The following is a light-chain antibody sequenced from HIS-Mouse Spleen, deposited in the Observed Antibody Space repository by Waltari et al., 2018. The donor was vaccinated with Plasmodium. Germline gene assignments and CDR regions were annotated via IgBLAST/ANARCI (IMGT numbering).Light chain of an antibody. Sequence: SYELTQPPSVSVSPGQTARITCSGDALPKKYAYWYQQKSGQAPVLVIYEDSKRPSGITERFSGARSGTMATLTIRGAQVEDEADYYCYSTDSSGNHRVFGGGTKLTVL. V-gene: IGLV3-10*01. CDR3: YSTDSSGNHRV. CDR1: ALPKKY. J-gene: IGLJ3*02. CDR2: EDS.